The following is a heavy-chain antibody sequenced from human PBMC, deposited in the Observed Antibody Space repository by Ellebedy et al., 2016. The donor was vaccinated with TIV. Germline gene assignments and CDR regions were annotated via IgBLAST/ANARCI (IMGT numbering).Heavy chain of an antibody. V-gene: IGHV3-21*01. J-gene: IGHJ4*02. CDR1: GFTFHSYG. CDR3: TRPAATYSSSWYDFDC. Sequence: GESLKISCAASGFTFHSYGMNWVRQAPGKGLEWVSSISTNGKYIHLADSLKGRFTVSRDNAKNSLYLQMSSLRVEDTAIYYCTRPAATYSSSWYDFDCWGQGALVTVSS. D-gene: IGHD6-13*01. CDR2: ISTNGKYI.